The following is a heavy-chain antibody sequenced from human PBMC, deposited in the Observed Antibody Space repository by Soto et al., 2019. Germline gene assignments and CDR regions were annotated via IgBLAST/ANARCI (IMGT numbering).Heavy chain of an antibody. V-gene: IGHV6-1*01. D-gene: IGHD2-21*01. CDR2: THYRSKWYN. Sequence: SQTLSLTCAISGDSVSSKSSTWNWIRLSPSRGLEWLGRTHYRSKWYNDSAVSVKSRITINPDTSKNQFSLDLKSVTPEDTAVYYCARDVVGSRWYFDVWGRGILVTVSS. J-gene: IGHJ2*01. CDR1: GDSVSSKSST. CDR3: ARDVVGSRWYFDV.